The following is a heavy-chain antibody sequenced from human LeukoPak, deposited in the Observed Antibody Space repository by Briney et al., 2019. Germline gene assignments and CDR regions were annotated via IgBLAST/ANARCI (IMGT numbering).Heavy chain of an antibody. V-gene: IGHV3-7*03. Sequence: PGGSLRLSCAASGFTFSNVWMSWVRQAPGKGLEWVANIKQDGSEKNYVDSVKGRFTISRDNAKNSLYLQMNSLRVEDTAVYYCGRYGQVPIDWGQGTLVTVSP. J-gene: IGHJ4*02. CDR2: IKQDGSEK. CDR3: GRYGQVPID. D-gene: IGHD3-10*01. CDR1: GFTFSNVW.